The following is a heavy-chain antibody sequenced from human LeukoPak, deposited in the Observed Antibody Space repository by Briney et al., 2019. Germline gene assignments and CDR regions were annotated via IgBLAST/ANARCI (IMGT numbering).Heavy chain of an antibody. Sequence: SETLSLTCTVSGGSISSYYWSWIRQPAGKGLEWIGRIYTSGSTYYNPSLKSRVTISVDTSKNQVSLKLNSVTAADTAVYYCARQYSGLNWFDPWGQGILVTVSS. CDR1: GGSISSYY. V-gene: IGHV4-4*07. J-gene: IGHJ5*02. D-gene: IGHD5-12*01. CDR2: IYTSGST. CDR3: ARQYSGLNWFDP.